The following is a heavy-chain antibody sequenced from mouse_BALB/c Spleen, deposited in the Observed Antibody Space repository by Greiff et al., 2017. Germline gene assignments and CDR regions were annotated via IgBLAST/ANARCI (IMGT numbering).Heavy chain of an antibody. D-gene: IGHD1-1*01. V-gene: IGHV1-67*01. CDR1: GYTFTDYA. Sequence: VQLQQSGPELVRPGVSVKISCKGSGYTFTDYAMHWVKQSHAKSLEWIGVISTYYGNTNYNQKFKGKATMTVDKSSSTAYMELARLTSEDSAIYYCARLLRSGYFDVWGAGTTVTVSS. CDR3: ARLLRSGYFDV. CDR2: ISTYYGNT. J-gene: IGHJ1*01.